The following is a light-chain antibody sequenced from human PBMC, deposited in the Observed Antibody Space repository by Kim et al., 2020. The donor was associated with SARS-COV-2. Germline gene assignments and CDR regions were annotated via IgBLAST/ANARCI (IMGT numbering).Light chain of an antibody. CDR1: SSDVGAYNY. CDR2: DVN. V-gene: IGLV2-11*03. Sequence: GQSVAIACTGTSSDVGAYNYVSWYQQYPGKAPKLMIYDVNKRPSGVPDRFSGSKSGNTASLTISGLQAEDEADYYCCSYAGSFTWVLGGGTKVTVL. J-gene: IGLJ3*02. CDR3: CSYAGSFTWV.